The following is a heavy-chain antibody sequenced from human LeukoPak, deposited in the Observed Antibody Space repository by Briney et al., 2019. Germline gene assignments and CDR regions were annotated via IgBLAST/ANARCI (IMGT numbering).Heavy chain of an antibody. CDR1: GFTFSTYS. V-gene: IGHV3-21*04. CDR3: AREVAVGPFDY. D-gene: IGHD6-19*01. J-gene: IGHJ4*02. Sequence: GGSLRLSCAASGFTFSTYSMNWVRQAPGKGLEWVSSISGSSSYIYYADSMKGRFTISRDNSKNTLYLQMNSLRVEDTAVYYCAREVAVGPFDYWGQGTLVTVSS. CDR2: ISGSSSYI.